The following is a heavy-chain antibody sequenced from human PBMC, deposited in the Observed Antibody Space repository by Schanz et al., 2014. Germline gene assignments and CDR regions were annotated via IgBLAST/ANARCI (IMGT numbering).Heavy chain of an antibody. CDR2: VIPILGVT. V-gene: IGHV1-69*02. Sequence: QVQLEQSGAEVKKPGSSVRVSCKASGGTFSRLTFSWVRQAPGQGLEWMGRVIPILGVTHYAQKFQGRVTITADKSTTTAYMELNSLNSDDTAVYYCATLDYADSVSWGQGTLVTVSS. CDR3: ATLDYADSVS. D-gene: IGHD4-17*01. CDR1: GGTFSRLT. J-gene: IGHJ5*02.